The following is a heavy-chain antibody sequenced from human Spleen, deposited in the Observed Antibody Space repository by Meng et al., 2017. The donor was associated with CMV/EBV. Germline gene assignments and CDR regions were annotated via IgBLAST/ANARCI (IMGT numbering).Heavy chain of an antibody. Sequence: SVKVSCKASGGTFTRYPISWVRQAPGQGLEWMGGILPLYGTPDYAQRFQDRLKISTDDSTITAYMELSRLTSEDTAVYYCARGWDGSSWYPRFDPWGQGTLVTVSS. CDR3: ARGWDGSSWYPRFDP. J-gene: IGHJ5*02. CDR2: ILPLYGTP. V-gene: IGHV1-69*05. CDR1: GGTFTRYP. D-gene: IGHD6-13*01.